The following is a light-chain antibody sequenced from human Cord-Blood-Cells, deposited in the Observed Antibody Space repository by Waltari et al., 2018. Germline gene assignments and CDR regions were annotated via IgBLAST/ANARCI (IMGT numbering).Light chain of an antibody. Sequence: EIVLTQSPATLSLSPGERATLPCRASQSVSSYLAWYQQKPGQAPMLLIYDASNRATGIPARFSGSGSGTDFTLTISSLEPEDFAVYYCQQRSNWPLTFGGGTKVEIK. CDR3: QQRSNWPLT. J-gene: IGKJ4*01. V-gene: IGKV3-11*01. CDR1: QSVSSY. CDR2: DAS.